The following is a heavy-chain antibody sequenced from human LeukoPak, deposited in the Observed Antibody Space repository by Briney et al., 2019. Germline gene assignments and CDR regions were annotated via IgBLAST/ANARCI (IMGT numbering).Heavy chain of an antibody. D-gene: IGHD6-13*01. CDR2: IKQDGSEK. V-gene: IGHV3-7*01. Sequence: QPGGSLRLSCAASGFTFSSYWMSWVRQAPGKGLEWVANIKQDGSEKYYVDSVKGRFTISRDNAKNSLYLQMNSLRAEDTAVYYCARDRGDGYSSSWGDYRGQGTLVTVSS. J-gene: IGHJ4*02. CDR3: ARDRGDGYSSSWGDY. CDR1: GFTFSSYW.